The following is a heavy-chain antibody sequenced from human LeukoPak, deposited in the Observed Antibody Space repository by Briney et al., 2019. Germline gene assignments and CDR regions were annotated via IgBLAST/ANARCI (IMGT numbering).Heavy chain of an antibody. CDR2: IYYSGST. CDR3: AVDDSSGYYH. CDR1: GGSISSYY. Sequence: PSETLSLTCTVSGGSISSYYWNWIRQPPGKGLEWIGYIYYSGSTNYNPSLKSRVAMSVDRSKNQFSLELSSVTAADTAVYYCAVDDSSGYYHWGQGTLVTVSS. J-gene: IGHJ4*02. D-gene: IGHD3-22*01. V-gene: IGHV4-59*12.